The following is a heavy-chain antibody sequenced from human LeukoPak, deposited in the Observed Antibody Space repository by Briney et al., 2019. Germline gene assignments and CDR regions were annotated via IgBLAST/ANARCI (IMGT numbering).Heavy chain of an antibody. CDR3: ARAPSEIGGYYPEYFRH. CDR1: GFPLSSYW. D-gene: IGHD3-22*01. Sequence: GESLKISCAASGFPLSSYWMHWFGQAPGKGLVWFSRYKREERTNYAESVKGRFTISRDNAQNTVTLQMNSLRAEDTGVYYCARAPSEIGGYYPEYFRHWGQGTLVIVSS. J-gene: IGHJ1*01. CDR2: YKREERT. V-gene: IGHV3-74*01.